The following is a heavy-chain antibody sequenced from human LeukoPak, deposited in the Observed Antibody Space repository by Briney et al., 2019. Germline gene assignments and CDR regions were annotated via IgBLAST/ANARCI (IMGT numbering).Heavy chain of an antibody. V-gene: IGHV1-69*05. CDR2: IIPTFGTA. D-gene: IGHD6-13*01. J-gene: IGHJ4*02. CDR3: ARVREIYSSSWPYDC. CDR1: GGTFSSYA. Sequence: GASVKVSCKASGGTFSSYAISWVRQAPGQGLEWMGGIIPTFGTANYAQKFQGRVTITTDESTSTAYMELSSLRSEDTAVYYCARVREIYSSSWPYDCWGQGTLVTVSS.